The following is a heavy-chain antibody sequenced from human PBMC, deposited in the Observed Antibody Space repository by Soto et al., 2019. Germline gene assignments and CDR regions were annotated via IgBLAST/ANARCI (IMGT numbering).Heavy chain of an antibody. V-gene: IGHV5-51*01. CDR3: ARTSAAGKYYYGTDV. D-gene: IGHD6-13*01. J-gene: IGHJ6*02. CDR1: GYSFTCYW. CDR2: IYPGDSDT. Sequence: GESLKISCKGSGYSFTCYWIGWVRQMPGKGLEWMGIIYPGDSDTRYSPSFQGQVTISADKSISTAYLQWSSLKASDTAMYYCARTSAAGKYYYGTDVWGQGTTVTVSS.